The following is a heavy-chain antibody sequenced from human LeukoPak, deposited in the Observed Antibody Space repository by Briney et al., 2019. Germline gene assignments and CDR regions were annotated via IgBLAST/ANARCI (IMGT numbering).Heavy chain of an antibody. V-gene: IGHV3-21*01. CDR1: GFTFSSYS. Sequence: GGSLRLSCGASGFTFSSYSMNWVRQAAGKGLEWVSSISSSSSYIYYADSVKGRFTISRDNAKNSLYLQMNILRAEDTAVYYCARYSSSSFDYWGQGTLVTVSS. CDR3: ARYSSSSFDY. J-gene: IGHJ4*02. D-gene: IGHD6-6*01. CDR2: ISSSSSYI.